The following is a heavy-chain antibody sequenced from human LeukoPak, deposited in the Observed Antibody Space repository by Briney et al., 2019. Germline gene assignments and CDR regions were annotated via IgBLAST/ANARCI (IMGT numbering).Heavy chain of an antibody. D-gene: IGHD3-22*01. CDR2: INPNSGGT. CDR3: ARDREYYYDSSGYYYPSDY. CDR1: GYTFTGYY. V-gene: IGHV1-2*02. J-gene: IGHJ4*02. Sequence: ASVKVSCKASGYTFTGYYMHWVRQAPGQGLEWMGWINPNSGGTNYAQKFQGRVTMTTDTSTSTAYMELRSLRSDDTAVYYCARDREYYYDSSGYYYPSDYWGQGTLVTVSS.